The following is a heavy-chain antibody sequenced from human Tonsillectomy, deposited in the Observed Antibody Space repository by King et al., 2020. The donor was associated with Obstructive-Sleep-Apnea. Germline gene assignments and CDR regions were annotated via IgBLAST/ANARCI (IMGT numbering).Heavy chain of an antibody. CDR2: INWNGGST. Sequence: VQLVESGGGVVRPGGSLRLSCAASGFTFDDYGMSWVRQAPGKGLEWVSGINWNGGSTGYADSVKGRFTISRDNAKNSLYLQMNSLRAEDTALYHCAGAISGYDSSGYYSEGYYGMDVWGQGTTVTVSS. CDR1: GFTFDDYG. D-gene: IGHD3-22*01. J-gene: IGHJ6*02. V-gene: IGHV3-20*01. CDR3: AGAISGYDSSGYYSEGYYGMDV.